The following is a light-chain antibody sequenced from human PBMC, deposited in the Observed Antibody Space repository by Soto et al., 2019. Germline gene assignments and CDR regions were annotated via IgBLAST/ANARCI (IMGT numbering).Light chain of an antibody. CDR1: QSVSRY. CDR2: DAS. V-gene: IGKV3-11*01. J-gene: IGKJ5*01. Sequence: EIVLTQSPATLSLSPGERATLSFRASQSVSRYLAWYQQKPGQAPRLLIYDASNRATGIPARFSGRGSGTDFTLTISSLEPEDFAVYYCQQRSNWITFGQGTRLEI. CDR3: QQRSNWIT.